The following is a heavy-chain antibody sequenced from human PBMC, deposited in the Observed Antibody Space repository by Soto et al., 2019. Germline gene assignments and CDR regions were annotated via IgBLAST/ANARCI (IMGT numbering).Heavy chain of an antibody. D-gene: IGHD2-8*01. J-gene: IGHJ5*02. CDR1: AESFSGYY. Sequence: PSETLSLPCSVYAESFSGYYWSWIRQTPGKELEWIGENNHSGSTNYNPSLKSRVTISVDTSKNQFSLKLSSVTAADTAVYYCSRAPRALGVLMVYAICFDPWGQGTLVTVSS. V-gene: IGHV4-34*01. CDR3: SRAPRALGVLMVYAICFDP. CDR2: NNHSGST.